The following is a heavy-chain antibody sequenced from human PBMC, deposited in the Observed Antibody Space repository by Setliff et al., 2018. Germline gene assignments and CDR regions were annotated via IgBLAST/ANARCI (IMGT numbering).Heavy chain of an antibody. D-gene: IGHD3-10*01. Sequence: SETLSLTCAVYGDSLSGYYWSWIRQSPKKGLEWIGEIMPGRDTLYSPSLGSRLTITIDTSKIQFSLKLSSVTAADTAVYSCARHATSDYGSGNLPFDSWGQGTLVTVSS. J-gene: IGHJ4*02. CDR3: ARHATSDYGSGNLPFDS. V-gene: IGHV4-34*12. CDR2: IMPGRDT. CDR1: GDSLSGYY.